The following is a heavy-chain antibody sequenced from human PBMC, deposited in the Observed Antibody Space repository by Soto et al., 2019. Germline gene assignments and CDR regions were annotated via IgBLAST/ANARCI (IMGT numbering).Heavy chain of an antibody. CDR3: ARRDTVTTFHYYYYGMYV. V-gene: IGHV5-10-1*01. Sequence: GESLKISCKGSGYSFTSYWISWVRQMPGKGLEWMGRIDPSDSYTNYSPSFQGHVTISADKSISTAYLQWSSLKASDTAMYYCARRDTVTTFHYYYYGMYVWGQGTTVTVSS. D-gene: IGHD4-4*01. CDR1: GYSFTSYW. J-gene: IGHJ6*02. CDR2: IDPSDSYT.